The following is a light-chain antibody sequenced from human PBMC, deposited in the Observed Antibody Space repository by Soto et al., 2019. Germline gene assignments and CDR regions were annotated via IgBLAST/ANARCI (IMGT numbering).Light chain of an antibody. Sequence: DIQMTQSPSTLSASIGDTVTITCRASQSINTWLAWYQQKPGKAPKLLIYDASRLQSGVPSRFSGSGSGTEFTLTIGSLQPDDFASYYCQHYNSYSGTFGQGTKVDNK. V-gene: IGKV1-5*01. CDR1: QSINTW. CDR2: DAS. CDR3: QHYNSYSGT. J-gene: IGKJ1*01.